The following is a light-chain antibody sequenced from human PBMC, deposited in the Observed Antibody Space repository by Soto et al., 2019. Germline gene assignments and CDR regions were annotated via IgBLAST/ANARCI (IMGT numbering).Light chain of an antibody. CDR1: QSVSSSY. J-gene: IGKJ1*01. Sequence: IVLTQSPGTLSLSPGERATLSCRASQSVSSSYLAWYQQKPGQAPRLLIYGASSRATGIPDRFSGSGSGTDFTLTISRLEPEDFAVYYCQHYGSSWTFGQGTRWIS. CDR2: GAS. V-gene: IGKV3-20*01. CDR3: QHYGSSWT.